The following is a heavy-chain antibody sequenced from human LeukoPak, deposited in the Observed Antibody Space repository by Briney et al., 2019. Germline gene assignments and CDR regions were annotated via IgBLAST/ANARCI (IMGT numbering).Heavy chain of an antibody. CDR1: GFTFSSYA. V-gene: IGHV3-23*01. D-gene: IGHD3-10*01. CDR2: ISGSGGST. CDR3: ALNYPVPILRVWFGELFDY. Sequence: PGGSLRLSCAASGFTFSSYAMSWVRQAPGKGLEWVSAISGSGGSTYYADSVKGRFTISRDNSKNTLYLQMNSLRAEDTAVYYCALNYPVPILRVWFGELFDYWGQGTLVTVSS. J-gene: IGHJ4*02.